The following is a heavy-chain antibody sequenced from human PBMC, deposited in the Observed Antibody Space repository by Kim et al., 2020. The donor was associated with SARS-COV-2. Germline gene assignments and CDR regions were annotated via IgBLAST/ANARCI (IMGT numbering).Heavy chain of an antibody. CDR2: IIPIFGTA. D-gene: IGHD6-19*01. J-gene: IGHJ4*02. Sequence: SVKVSCKASGGTFSSYAISWVRQAPGQGLEWMGGIIPIFGTANYAQKFQGRVTITADESTSTAYMELSSLRSEDTAVYYCARDPSWAAVAGYFDYWGQGTLVTVSS. V-gene: IGHV1-69*13. CDR3: ARDPSWAAVAGYFDY. CDR1: GGTFSSYA.